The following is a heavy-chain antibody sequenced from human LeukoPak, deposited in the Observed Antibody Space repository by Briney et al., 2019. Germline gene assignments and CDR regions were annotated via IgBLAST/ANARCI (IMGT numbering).Heavy chain of an antibody. CDR1: GFTFSDYY. CDR3: ARDLHSGSYYGIYYYYYYMDV. J-gene: IGHJ6*03. CDR2: ISSSGSTK. D-gene: IGHD1-26*01. V-gene: IGHV3-11*01. Sequence: GGSLRLSCAASGFTFSDYYMSWIRQAPGKGLEWVSYISSSGSTKYYADSVKGRFTISRDNAKNSLYLQMNSLRAEDTAVYYCARDLHSGSYYGIYYYYYYMDVWGKGTTVTVSS.